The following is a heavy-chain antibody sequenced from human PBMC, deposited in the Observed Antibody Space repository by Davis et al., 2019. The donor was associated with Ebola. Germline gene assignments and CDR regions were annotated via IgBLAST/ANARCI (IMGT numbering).Heavy chain of an antibody. Sequence: GESLKISCAASGFTFSSYAMSWVRQAPGKGLEWVSAISGSGGSTYYADSVKGRFTISRDNSKNTLYLQMNSLRAEDTAVYYCAKSHGVVYANYDYWGQGTLVTVSS. CDR2: ISGSGGST. D-gene: IGHD2-8*02. CDR1: GFTFSSYA. V-gene: IGHV3-23*01. J-gene: IGHJ4*02. CDR3: AKSHGVVYANYDY.